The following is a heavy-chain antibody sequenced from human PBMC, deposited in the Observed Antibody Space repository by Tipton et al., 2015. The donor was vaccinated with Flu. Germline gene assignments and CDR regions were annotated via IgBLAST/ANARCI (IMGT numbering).Heavy chain of an antibody. CDR1: GDSIGSRYY. Sequence: TLSLTCSVSGDSIGSRYYWAWIRQPPGQGLEWIGNIHRTGSTYYSPSLRSRVTISVDTSRNQFSLKLTSVTAADTAVYFCARDYGDFNWFDSWGQGTLVTVSS. J-gene: IGHJ5*01. D-gene: IGHD4-17*01. CDR2: IHRTGST. CDR3: ARDYGDFNWFDS. V-gene: IGHV4-38-2*02.